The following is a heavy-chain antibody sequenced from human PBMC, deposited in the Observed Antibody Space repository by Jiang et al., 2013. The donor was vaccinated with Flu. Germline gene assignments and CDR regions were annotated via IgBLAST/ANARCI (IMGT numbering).Heavy chain of an antibody. J-gene: IGHJ4*02. D-gene: IGHD3-22*01. Sequence: AVIWYDGSNKYYADSVKGRFTISRDNSKNTLYLQMNSLRAEDTAVYYCARDSHYYDSSGYYYWGQGTLVTVSS. CDR2: IWYDGSNK. V-gene: IGHV3-33*01. CDR3: ARDSHYYDSSGYYY.